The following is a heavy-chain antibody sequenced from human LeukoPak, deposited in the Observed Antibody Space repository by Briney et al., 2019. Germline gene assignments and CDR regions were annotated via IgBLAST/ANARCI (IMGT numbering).Heavy chain of an antibody. J-gene: IGHJ4*02. V-gene: IGHV3-23*01. CDR3: AREGNYRQDFDY. CDR2: ITGKGSQT. D-gene: IGHD5-24*01. CDR1: GFAFDSHA. Sequence: PGGSLRLSCAASGFAFDSHAMNWVRQAPRKGLEWVSSITGKGSQTYYADSVKGRLIISRDNSKSTLYLQMNSLRADDTAVYYCAREGNYRQDFDYWGQGTLVTVSS.